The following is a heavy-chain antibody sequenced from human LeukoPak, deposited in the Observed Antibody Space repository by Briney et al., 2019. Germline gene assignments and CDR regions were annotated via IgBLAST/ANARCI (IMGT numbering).Heavy chain of an antibody. J-gene: IGHJ4*02. CDR1: GFTFSSDW. V-gene: IGHV3-74*01. CDR2: INSDGSST. Sequence: GGSLRLSCAASGFTFSSDWMHWVRQAPGKGLVWVSRINSDGSSTSYADSVKGRFTISRDNAKNTLYLQMNSLRAEDTAVYYCARAKTDAYYDILTGYFIDYWGQGTLVTVSS. CDR3: ARAKTDAYYDILTGYFIDY. D-gene: IGHD3-9*01.